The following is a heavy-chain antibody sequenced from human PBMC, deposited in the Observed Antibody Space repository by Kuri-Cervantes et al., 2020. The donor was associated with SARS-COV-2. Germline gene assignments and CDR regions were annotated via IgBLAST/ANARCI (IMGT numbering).Heavy chain of an antibody. V-gene: IGHV1-18*01. CDR3: ARVLLWFGESRYYYGMDV. CDR2: ISAYNGNT. Sequence: ASVKVSCKASGYTFTSYGISWVRQAPGQGLEWMGWISAYNGNTNYAQKLLGRVTMTTDTSTSTAYMELSSLRSEDTAVYYCARVLLWFGESRYYYGMDVWGQGTTVTVSS. J-gene: IGHJ6*02. D-gene: IGHD3-10*01. CDR1: GYTFTSYG.